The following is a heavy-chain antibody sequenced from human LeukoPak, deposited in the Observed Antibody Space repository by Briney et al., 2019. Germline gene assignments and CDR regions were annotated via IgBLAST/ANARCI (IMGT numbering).Heavy chain of an antibody. CDR2: INHSGST. CDR1: GGSFSGYY. D-gene: IGHD5-12*01. V-gene: IGHV4-34*01. J-gene: IGHJ6*02. CDR3: ARVLEAGYSGYDPLEGYYYYYGMDV. Sequence: SETLSLTCAGYGGSFSGYYWSWIRQPPGKGLEWIGEINHSGSTNYNPSLKSRVTISVDTSKNQFSLKLSSVTAADTAVYYCARVLEAGYSGYDPLEGYYYYYGMDVWGQGTTVTVSS.